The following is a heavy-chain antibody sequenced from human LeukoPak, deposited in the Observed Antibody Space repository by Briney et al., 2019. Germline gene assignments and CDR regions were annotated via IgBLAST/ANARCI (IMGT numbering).Heavy chain of an antibody. CDR1: GFTFTSSA. Sequence: SVKVSCKASGFTFTSSAVQWVRQARGQRLEWIGWIVVGSGNTNYAQKFQERVTITRDMSTSTAYMELSSLRSEDTAVYYCAALIEMATTNPDYYYYYGMDVWGQGTTVTVSS. CDR3: AALIEMATTNPDYYYYYGMDV. V-gene: IGHV1-58*01. CDR2: IVVGSGNT. J-gene: IGHJ6*02. D-gene: IGHD5-24*01.